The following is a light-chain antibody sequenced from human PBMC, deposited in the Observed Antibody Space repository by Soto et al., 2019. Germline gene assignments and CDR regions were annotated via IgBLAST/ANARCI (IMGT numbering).Light chain of an antibody. J-gene: IGLJ3*02. CDR3: ATWDNSLSAWL. V-gene: IGLV1-51*01. CDR2: DND. CDR1: SSNIGSNL. Sequence: QSVLTQPPSVSAAPGQKVTISCSGSSSNIGSNLVSWYRQLPGIAPKLLIYDNDKRPSGIPDRFSGSKSGTSASLGITGLQTGDEADYSCATWDNSLSAWLFGGGTKLTVL.